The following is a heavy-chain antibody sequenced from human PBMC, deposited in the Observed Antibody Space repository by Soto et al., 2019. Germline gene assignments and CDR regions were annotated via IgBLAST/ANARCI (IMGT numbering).Heavy chain of an antibody. Sequence: QVHLVQSGAEVKKPWASVKVSCKGSGYFFTTYGITWVRQAPGQGLEWMGWISAHNGNTNYAQKLQGRVTVTRDTSTSTAYMELRNLRSDDTAVYYCARGRYGDYWGQGALVTVSS. D-gene: IGHD1-1*01. J-gene: IGHJ4*02. CDR2: ISAHNGNT. CDR1: GYFFTTYG. CDR3: ARGRYGDY. V-gene: IGHV1-18*01.